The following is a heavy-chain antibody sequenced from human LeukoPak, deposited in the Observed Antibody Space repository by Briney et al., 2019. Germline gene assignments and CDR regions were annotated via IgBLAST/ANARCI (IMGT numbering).Heavy chain of an antibody. V-gene: IGHV1-69*05. CDR3: ASSRGDHDYYYYMDV. J-gene: IGHJ6*03. Sequence: APVKVYCKASGGTFSSYAISWVRQAPGQGLEWMGGIIPIFGTANYAQKFQGRVAITTDESTSTAYMELSSLRSEDTAVYYCASSRGDHDYYYYMDVWGKGTTVTVSS. D-gene: IGHD4-17*01. CDR1: GGTFSSYA. CDR2: IIPIFGTA.